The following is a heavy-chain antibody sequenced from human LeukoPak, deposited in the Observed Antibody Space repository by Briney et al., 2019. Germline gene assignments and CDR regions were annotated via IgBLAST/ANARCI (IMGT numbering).Heavy chain of an antibody. Sequence: GGSLRLSCAASGFTFSSYWMHWVRQAPGKGLVWVSRINSDGTGTTYADSVEGRFTISRDNAKNTVYLQMNSLRAEDTAIYYCIRTLIVATSPYMDVWGKGTTVTVSS. D-gene: IGHD5-12*01. J-gene: IGHJ6*03. CDR2: INSDGTGT. CDR3: IRTLIVATSPYMDV. V-gene: IGHV3-74*01. CDR1: GFTFSSYW.